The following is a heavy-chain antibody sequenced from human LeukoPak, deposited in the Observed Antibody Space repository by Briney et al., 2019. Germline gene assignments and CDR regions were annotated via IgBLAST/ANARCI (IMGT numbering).Heavy chain of an antibody. CDR2: ISGSGGST. D-gene: IGHD3-10*01. CDR3: ARSGSYLIYFDY. Sequence: GGSLRLSCAASGFTFSSYAMSWVRQAPGKGLEWVSAISGSGGSTYYADSVKGRFTISRDNSKNTLYLQMNSLRAEDTAVYYCARSGSYLIYFDYWGQGTLVTVSS. V-gene: IGHV3-23*01. J-gene: IGHJ4*02. CDR1: GFTFSSYA.